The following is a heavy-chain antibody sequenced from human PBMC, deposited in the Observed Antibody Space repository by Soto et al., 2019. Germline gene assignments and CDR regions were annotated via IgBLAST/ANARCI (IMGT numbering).Heavy chain of an antibody. CDR3: ASRAGFRSSNVHRGCFDI. Sequence: QVQLVQSGAEVKKPGSSVKVSCKASGGTFSTYGISWVRQAPGQGLEWMGGIIPIFGTANYAQKFQGRVTITADESTSTAYMELSSLRSEDTAVYYCASRAGFRSSNVHRGCFDIWGQGTMVTVSS. V-gene: IGHV1-69*01. D-gene: IGHD2-2*03. CDR1: GGTFSTYG. CDR2: IIPIFGTA. J-gene: IGHJ3*02.